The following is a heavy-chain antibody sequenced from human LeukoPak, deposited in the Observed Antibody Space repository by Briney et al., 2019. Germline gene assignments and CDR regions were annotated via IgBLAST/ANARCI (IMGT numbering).Heavy chain of an antibody. CDR1: GGSFSGYY. CDR3: ARGSLYYDYVWGSYRPDRWFDP. Sequence: SETQSLTCAVYGGSFSGYYWSWIRQPPGKGLEWIGEINHSGSTNHNPSLKSRVTISVDTSKNQFSLKLSSVTAADTAVYYCARGSLYYDYVWGSYRPDRWFDPWGQGTLVTVSS. CDR2: INHSGST. J-gene: IGHJ5*02. V-gene: IGHV4-34*01. D-gene: IGHD3-16*02.